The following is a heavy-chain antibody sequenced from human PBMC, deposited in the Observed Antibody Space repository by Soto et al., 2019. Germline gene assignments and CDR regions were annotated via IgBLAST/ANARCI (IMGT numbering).Heavy chain of an antibody. J-gene: IGHJ4*01. CDR3: ARRMEAAPGPPED. CDR1: GGSIDSSSYY. CDR2: IYYSGNT. V-gene: IGHV4-39*01. D-gene: IGHD6-25*01. Sequence: LQLQESGPGLVKPSETLSLICTVSGGSIDSSSYYWGLIRQPPGKGLEWLGSIYYSGNTYYNPSLKSRVTISVDTSKNQFSGKLSSVTAADTAMYFCARRMEAAPGPPEDWGHGTLVTVSS.